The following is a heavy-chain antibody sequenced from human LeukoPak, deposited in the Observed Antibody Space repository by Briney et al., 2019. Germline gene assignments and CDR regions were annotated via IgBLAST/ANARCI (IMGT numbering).Heavy chain of an antibody. CDR3: AKDPSGWQNFALDY. CDR2: ISWNSGSI. Sequence: TGGSLRLSCAASGFTFSSYAMHWVRQAPGKGLEWVSGISWNSGSIGYADSVKGRFTISRDNAKNSLYLQMNSLRAEDTALYYCAKDPSGWQNFALDYWGQGTLVTVSS. J-gene: IGHJ4*02. D-gene: IGHD6-19*01. CDR1: GFTFSSYA. V-gene: IGHV3-9*01.